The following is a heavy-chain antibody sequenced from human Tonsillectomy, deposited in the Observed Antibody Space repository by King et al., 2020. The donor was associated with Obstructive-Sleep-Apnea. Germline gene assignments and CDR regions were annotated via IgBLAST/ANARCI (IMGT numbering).Heavy chain of an antibody. CDR3: ARDLFAGTEAFDI. J-gene: IGHJ3*02. Sequence: VQLVESGGGLVKPGGSLRLSCAASGFTFSNYSMNWVRQAPGKGLEWGSSIISSNSYIYYADSVKGRFTIPHDNAKNSLYLQMNSLRAEDTAVYYCARDLFAGTEAFDIWGQGTMVTVSS. V-gene: IGHV3-21*01. CDR2: IISSNSYI. CDR1: GFTFSNYS. D-gene: IGHD6-13*01.